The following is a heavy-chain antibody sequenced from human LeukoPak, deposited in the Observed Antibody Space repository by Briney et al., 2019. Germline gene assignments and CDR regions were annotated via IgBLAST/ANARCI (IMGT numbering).Heavy chain of an antibody. CDR3: AELGITMIGGV. Sequence: GESLRLSCAASGFTFSSYSMNWVRQAPGKGLEWGSYISSSGSTIYYADSVKGRFTISRDNAKNSLYLQMNSLRAEETAVYYCAELGITMIGGVWGKGTTVTISS. D-gene: IGHD3-10*02. J-gene: IGHJ6*04. CDR2: ISSSGSTI. CDR1: GFTFSSYS. V-gene: IGHV3-48*04.